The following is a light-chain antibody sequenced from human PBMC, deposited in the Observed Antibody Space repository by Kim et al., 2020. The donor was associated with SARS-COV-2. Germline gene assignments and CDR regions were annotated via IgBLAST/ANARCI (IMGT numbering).Light chain of an antibody. CDR1: SSNIGNNY. Sequence: PGQKVTIACSGSSSNIGNNYVSWYQQLPGTAPKLLIYDNNKRPPGIPDRFSGSKTGTSATLGITGLQTGDEADYYCGTWDSSLSAVFGGGTKLTVL. J-gene: IGLJ3*02. V-gene: IGLV1-51*01. CDR3: GTWDSSLSAV. CDR2: DNN.